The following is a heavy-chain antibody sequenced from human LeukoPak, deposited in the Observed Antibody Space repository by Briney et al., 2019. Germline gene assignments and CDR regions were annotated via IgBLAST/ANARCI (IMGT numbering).Heavy chain of an antibody. Sequence: GGSLRLSCAASGFTFSSYTMNGVRQTPGKGLEWVSSISSSSSYIYYADSVKGLFTISRDNDKNSMYLRMNSLRAEDTAVYYCARDERYDFWSGYLYYCDYWGQRTLVTVYS. V-gene: IGHV3-21*01. CDR2: ISSSSSYI. CDR3: ARDERYDFWSGYLYYCDY. D-gene: IGHD3-3*01. J-gene: IGHJ4*02. CDR1: GFTFSSYT.